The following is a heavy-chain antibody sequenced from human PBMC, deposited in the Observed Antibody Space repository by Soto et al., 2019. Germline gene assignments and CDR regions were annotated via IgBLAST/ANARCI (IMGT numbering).Heavy chain of an antibody. CDR2: IKHDGSER. D-gene: IGHD5-12*01. CDR3: ARDRGDTGYDLNDY. V-gene: IGHV3-7*01. CDR1: GFTFNSYW. J-gene: IGHJ4*02. Sequence: GGSLRLSCVDSGFTFNSYWMTWVRQAPGKGLEWVANIKHDGSERHYADSLKGRFTISRDNARNSLYLDMNSLTAEDTAVYYCARDRGDTGYDLNDYWGQGTLVTVSS.